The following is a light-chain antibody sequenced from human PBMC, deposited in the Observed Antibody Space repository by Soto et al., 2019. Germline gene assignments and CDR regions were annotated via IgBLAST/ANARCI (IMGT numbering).Light chain of an antibody. J-gene: IGKJ4*01. CDR1: QSVRNN. V-gene: IGKV3-15*01. CDR2: SAS. Sequence: EIVVTQSPATLSVSPGERATLSCRASQSVRNNLAWYQQKPGQAPRLLIYSASAKATGIPARFSGSGSGTEFTLTINSLQSEDFAVYYCQQCNHWLSFGGGTKVEIK. CDR3: QQCNHWLS.